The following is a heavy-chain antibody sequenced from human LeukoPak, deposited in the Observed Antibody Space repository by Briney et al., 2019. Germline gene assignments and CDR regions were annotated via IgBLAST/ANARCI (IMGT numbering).Heavy chain of an antibody. CDR1: GGSISSSSYY. D-gene: IGHD2-2*01. CDR3: ARAPDCSSTSCYAYYYYYMDV. CDR2: IYYSGST. J-gene: IGHJ6*03. V-gene: IGHV4-39*07. Sequence: SETLSLTCTVSGGSISSSSYYWGWIRQPPGKGLEWIGSIYYSGSTYYNPSLKSRVTISVDRSKNQFSLKLSSVTAADTAVYYCARAPDCSSTSCYAYYYYYMDVWGKGTTVTVSS.